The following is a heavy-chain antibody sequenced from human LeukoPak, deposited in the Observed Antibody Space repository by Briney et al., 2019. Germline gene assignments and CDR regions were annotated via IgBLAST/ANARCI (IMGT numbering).Heavy chain of an antibody. J-gene: IGHJ4*02. CDR1: GGSISSANYY. Sequence: SQTLSLTCTVSGGSISSANYYWSWIRQPAGKGLEWIGHIYTSGSTNYNPSLKSRVTISVDTSKNQFSLKLSSVTAADTAVYYCARGASAYYYGSGSYRFACFDYWGQGTLVTVSS. V-gene: IGHV4-61*09. CDR3: ARGASAYYYGSGSYRFACFDY. CDR2: IYTSGST. D-gene: IGHD3-10*01.